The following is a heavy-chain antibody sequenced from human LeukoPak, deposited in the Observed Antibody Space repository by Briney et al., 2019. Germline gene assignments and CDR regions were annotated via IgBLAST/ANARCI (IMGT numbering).Heavy chain of an antibody. J-gene: IGHJ4*02. CDR2: IYYSGGT. D-gene: IGHD3-10*01. Sequence: SETLSLTCTVSGGSISISNYYWGWIRQPPGKGLEWIGSIYYSGGTYYNPSLKSRATISVDTSKNQFSLKVISVTAADTAVYYCARSYGSGSSAGYWGQGTLVTVSS. V-gene: IGHV4-39*01. CDR1: GGSISISNYY. CDR3: ARSYGSGSSAGY.